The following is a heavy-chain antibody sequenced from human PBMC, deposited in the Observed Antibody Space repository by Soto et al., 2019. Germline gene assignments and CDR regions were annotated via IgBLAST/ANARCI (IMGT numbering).Heavy chain of an antibody. CDR2: ISAYNGNT. V-gene: IGHV1-18*01. CDR3: ARGWFGYFVYHFDY. J-gene: IGHJ4*02. CDR1: GYTFTSYG. Sequence: QVQLVQSGAEVKKPGASVKVSCKPSGYTFTSYGITWVRQAPGQGLEWMGWISAYNGNTNYAQKFQGRVTITTDTSTSTPYLELRSLASDDPAVYYCARGWFGYFVYHFDYWGQGTLVTVSS. D-gene: IGHD3-10*01.